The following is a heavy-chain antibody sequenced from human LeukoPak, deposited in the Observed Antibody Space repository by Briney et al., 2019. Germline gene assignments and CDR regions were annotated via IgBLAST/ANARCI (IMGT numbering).Heavy chain of an antibody. Sequence: GGSLRLSCATSGFTFSISSMTWFRLAPGKGLNWLAGISFDGANKFSGDSVKGRFSISRDNSKNTLYLQTNSLGLDDTAVYFCARGRAGIAAAGFDYWGQGTLVTVSS. CDR3: ARGRAGIAAAGFDY. CDR2: ISFDGANK. J-gene: IGHJ4*02. V-gene: IGHV3-30*04. CDR1: GFTFSISS. D-gene: IGHD6-13*01.